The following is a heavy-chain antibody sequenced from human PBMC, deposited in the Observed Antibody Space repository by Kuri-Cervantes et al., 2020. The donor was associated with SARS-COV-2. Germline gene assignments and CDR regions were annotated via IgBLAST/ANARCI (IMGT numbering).Heavy chain of an antibody. D-gene: IGHD1-1*01. J-gene: IGHJ3*01. V-gene: IGHV1-18*01. CDR2: ISGYNGNT. CDR1: GGTFSSYA. CDR3: VTDLTANNWDPDAFDA. Sequence: ASVKVSCKASGGTFSSYAISWVRQAPGQGLEWMGWISGYNGNTEYTQKLQGRVTLTTDTSTSTAYMELSSLGSEDTAVYYCVTDLTANNWDPDAFDAWGQGTMVTVSS.